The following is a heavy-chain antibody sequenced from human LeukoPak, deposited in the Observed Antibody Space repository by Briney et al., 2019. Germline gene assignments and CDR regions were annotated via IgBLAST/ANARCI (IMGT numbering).Heavy chain of an antibody. J-gene: IGHJ4*02. CDR2: ISGSGGST. CDR3: AKVWYGSRSYFDY. Sequence: GGSLRLSCAASGFTFDDYGMSWVRQAPGKGLEWVSAISGSGGSTYYADSVKGRFTISRDNSKNTLYLQMNSLRAEDTAVYYCAKVWYGSRSYFDYWGQGTLVTVSS. D-gene: IGHD3-10*01. CDR1: GFTFDDYG. V-gene: IGHV3-23*01.